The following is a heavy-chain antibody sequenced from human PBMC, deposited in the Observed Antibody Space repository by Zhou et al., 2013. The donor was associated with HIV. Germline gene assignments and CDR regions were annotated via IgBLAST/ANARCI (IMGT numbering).Heavy chain of an antibody. CDR1: GYTFTSYG. CDR2: ISANSGNT. V-gene: IGHV1-18*01. Sequence: QVQLVQSGAEVKKPGASVKVSCKASGYTFTSYGISWVRQAPGQGLEWMGWISANSGNTNYAQNIQGRVTMTTDTSTSTAYMELRSLRSDDTAVYYCARDRGGYKYGPYYFDYWGQGTLVTVSS. CDR3: ARDRGGYKYGPYYFDY. J-gene: IGHJ4*02. D-gene: IGHD5-18*01.